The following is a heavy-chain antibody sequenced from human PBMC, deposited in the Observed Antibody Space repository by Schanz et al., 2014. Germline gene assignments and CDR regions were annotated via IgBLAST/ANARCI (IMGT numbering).Heavy chain of an antibody. D-gene: IGHD2-2*01. J-gene: IGHJ4*02. V-gene: IGHV1-24*01. CDR3: ARGGFFDSTSFDS. Sequence: QVQLVQSGVEVKRPGASVRVSCKVSGYSLNELSMHWVRQAPGRGLEWMGGFHHEDGDTVYAQKFRGRVTMTRDTSTSTVNMELSSLRAEDTAVYYCARGGFFDSTSFDSWGQGTLVTVSS. CDR1: GYSLNELS. CDR2: FHHEDGDT.